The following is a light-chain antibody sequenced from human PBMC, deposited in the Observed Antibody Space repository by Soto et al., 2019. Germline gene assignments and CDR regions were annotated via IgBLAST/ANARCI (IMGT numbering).Light chain of an antibody. J-gene: IGLJ2*01. V-gene: IGLV3-1*01. CDR3: QAWDSSTVV. CDR1: KLGDKY. CDR2: QDS. Sequence: SYELTQPPSVSVSPGQTASITCSGDKLGDKYACWYQQKPGQSPVLVIYQDSKRPSGIPELFSASNSGNTATLPISGTQAMDEADYYCQAWDSSTVVFGGGTKVTVL.